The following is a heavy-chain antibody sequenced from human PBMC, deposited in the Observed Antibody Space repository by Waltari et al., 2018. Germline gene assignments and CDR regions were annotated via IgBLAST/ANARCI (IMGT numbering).Heavy chain of an antibody. CDR2: FHSRGNT. Sequence: QVQLQESGPGLVEPSQTLSLTCSVSDDSISAGNSYWGWIRQSAGKGLEWIGRFHSRGNTEYSPSLNSRVTISRDTSNNRFSLKLTSVTATDTAVYYCAKSASCDVDPSCDVVANWGQGTLVTVSA. D-gene: IGHD2-2*01. CDR3: AKSASCDVDPSCDVVAN. J-gene: IGHJ4*02. CDR1: DDSISAGNSY. V-gene: IGHV4-61*02.